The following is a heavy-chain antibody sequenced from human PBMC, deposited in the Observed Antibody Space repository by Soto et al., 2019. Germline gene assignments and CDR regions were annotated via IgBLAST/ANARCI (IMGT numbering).Heavy chain of an antibody. CDR3: ARERGGATATLDNYYFYMDV. Sequence: QVQLVQSGAEVKKPGASVTVSCRSSGDTFNDYYIHWVRQAPGQGLEWMGWINPNGGVTKYAQKCHGSVAMARDTSITTVYMQLSRLRSDDTAVYYCARERGGATATLDNYYFYMDVWGTGTTVTVSS. J-gene: IGHJ6*03. CDR2: INPNGGVT. D-gene: IGHD5-12*01. CDR1: GDTFNDYY. V-gene: IGHV1-2*04.